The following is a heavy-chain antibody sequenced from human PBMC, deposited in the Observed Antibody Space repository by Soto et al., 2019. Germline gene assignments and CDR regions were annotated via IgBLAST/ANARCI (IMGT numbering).Heavy chain of an antibody. D-gene: IGHD2-2*02. CDR1: GFTFSSYG. V-gene: IGHV3-30*18. J-gene: IGHJ6*03. CDR3: AKSYRDYYYYMAV. Sequence: QVQLVESGGGVVQPGRSLRLSCAASGFTFSSYGMHWVRQAPGKGLEWVAVISYDGSNKYYADSVKGRFTISRDNSKNTLYLQMNSLRAEDTAVYYCAKSYRDYYYYMAVWGKGTTVTVSS. CDR2: ISYDGSNK.